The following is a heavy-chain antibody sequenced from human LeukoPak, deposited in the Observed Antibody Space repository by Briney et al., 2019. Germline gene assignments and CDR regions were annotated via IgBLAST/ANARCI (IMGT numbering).Heavy chain of an antibody. CDR2: INPSGGST. V-gene: IGHV1-46*01. J-gene: IGHJ4*02. D-gene: IGHD3-22*01. CDR3: ARGGSVMVVVIDFDY. CDR1: GYTFTGSY. Sequence: ASVKVSCKASGYTFTGSYMHWVRQAPGQGLEWMGIINPSGGSTSYAQKFQGRVTMTRDTSTSTVYMELSSLRSEDTAVYYCARGGSVMVVVIDFDYWGQGTLVTVSS.